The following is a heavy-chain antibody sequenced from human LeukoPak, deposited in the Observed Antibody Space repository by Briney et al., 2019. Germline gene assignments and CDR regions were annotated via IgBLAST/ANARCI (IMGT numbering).Heavy chain of an antibody. CDR3: ARALPVLLWFGELDY. CDR1: GYTFTSYG. D-gene: IGHD3-10*01. Sequence: ASVKVSCKASGYTFTSYGISWVRQAPGQGLEWMGWISAYNGNTNYAQKLQGRVTMTTDTSTSTAYMELRSLRSDDTAVYYCARALPVLLWFGELDYWGQGTLVTVSS. CDR2: ISAYNGNT. J-gene: IGHJ4*02. V-gene: IGHV1-18*01.